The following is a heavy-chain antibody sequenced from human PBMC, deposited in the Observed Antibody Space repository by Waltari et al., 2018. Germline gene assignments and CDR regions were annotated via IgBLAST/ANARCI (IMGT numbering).Heavy chain of an antibody. CDR3: AKRGGTGTVAVGGIHCDH. D-gene: IGHD1-26*01. J-gene: IGHJ4*02. Sequence: EVQLLESGGGLVPPGGSLIRAFAGSCFSFIKYVILWVLKAPGKGLEWVSSVHSSGSKAYYADSVKGRFAISKDNSKNTVYLEVNSLRVEDTATYYCAKRGGTGTVAVGGIHCDHWGQGTLVTVSS. CDR2: VHSSGSKA. CDR1: CFSFIKYV. V-gene: IGHV3-23*05.